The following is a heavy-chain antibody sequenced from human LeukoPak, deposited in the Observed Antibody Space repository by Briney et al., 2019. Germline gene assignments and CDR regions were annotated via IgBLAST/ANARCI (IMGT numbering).Heavy chain of an antibody. V-gene: IGHV1-69*04. D-gene: IGHD3-3*01. J-gene: IGHJ5*02. Sequence: GASVKVSCKASGGTFSSYAISWVRQAPGQGLEWMGRIIPILGIANYAQKFQGRVTITADKSTSTAYMELSSLRSEDTAVYYCAREYYDFWSGTTKFDPWSQGTLVTVSS. CDR2: IIPILGIA. CDR1: GGTFSSYA. CDR3: AREYYDFWSGTTKFDP.